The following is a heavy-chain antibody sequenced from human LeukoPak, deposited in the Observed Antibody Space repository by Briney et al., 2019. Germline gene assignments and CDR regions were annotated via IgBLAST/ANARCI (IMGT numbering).Heavy chain of an antibody. D-gene: IGHD3-22*01. CDR3: TRDFVHYYDSSGYYPPPFDY. CDR1: GFTFGDYA. Sequence: GGSLRLSCTASGFTFGDYAMSWVRQAPGKGLEWVGFIRSKAYGGTTEYAASVKGRFTISRDDSKSIAYLQMNSLKTEDTAVYYCTRDFVHYYDSSGYYPPPFDYWGQGTQVTVSS. J-gene: IGHJ4*02. CDR2: IRSKAYGGTT. V-gene: IGHV3-49*04.